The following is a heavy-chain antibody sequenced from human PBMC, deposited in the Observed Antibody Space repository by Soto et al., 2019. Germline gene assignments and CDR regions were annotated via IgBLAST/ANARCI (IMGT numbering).Heavy chain of an antibody. CDR1: GFAFSDDA. CDR2: VTASGIST. V-gene: IGHV3-23*01. CDR3: ARDWFTYDY. J-gene: IGHJ4*02. D-gene: IGHD3-9*01. Sequence: GEPLSTSCAVAGFAFSDDAMNWVRQAPGKGLEWVSTVTASGISTFYADSVKGRFTISRDNSKNTLSLQMNSLRAEDTAIYFCARDWFTYDYWGQGILVTVSS.